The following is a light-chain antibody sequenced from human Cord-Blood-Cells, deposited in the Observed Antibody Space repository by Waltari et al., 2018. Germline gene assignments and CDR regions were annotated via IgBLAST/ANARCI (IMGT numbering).Light chain of an antibody. Sequence: DIQMTQSPSSLSASVGDRVTTTCRASQSSSSYLNWYQQKPGKAPKLLIYAASSLQSGVPSMCSGSGCGTYFPLTSSSLQPVECANYYCQQSYSTPFTFSPGTKTEIK. V-gene: IGKV1-39*01. CDR3: QQSYSTPFT. CDR2: AAS. J-gene: IGKJ3*01. CDR1: QSSSSY.